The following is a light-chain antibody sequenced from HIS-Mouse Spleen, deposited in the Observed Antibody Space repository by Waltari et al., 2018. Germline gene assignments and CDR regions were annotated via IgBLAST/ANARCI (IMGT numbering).Light chain of an antibody. J-gene: IGLJ2*01. CDR3: YSTDSSGNHRV. CDR1: ALPKKY. V-gene: IGLV3-10*01. CDR2: EDR. Sequence: SYELTQPPSVSVSPGQTARITCSGDALPKKYAYWYQRKSGQAPVLVLYEDRKRPSGIPEGCSGARSVTMATLTIRGAQVEDEADYYCYSTDSSGNHRVFGGGTKLTVL.